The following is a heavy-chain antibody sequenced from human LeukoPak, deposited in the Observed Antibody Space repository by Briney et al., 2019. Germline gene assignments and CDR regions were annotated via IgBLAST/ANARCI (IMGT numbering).Heavy chain of an antibody. CDR1: GFTFSHYG. CDR2: IWSDGSNK. CDR3: ARSNGGVPIGGGHSSGWADY. Sequence: GRSLRLSCAASGFTFSHYGMNWLRQAPGKGLEWVAIIWSDGSNKYYADSVKGRFTISRDNSKNTVDLQINTLIAEDTAVYYCARSNGGVPIGGGHSSGWADYWGQGTLVTVSP. J-gene: IGHJ4*02. V-gene: IGHV3-33*01. D-gene: IGHD6-19*01.